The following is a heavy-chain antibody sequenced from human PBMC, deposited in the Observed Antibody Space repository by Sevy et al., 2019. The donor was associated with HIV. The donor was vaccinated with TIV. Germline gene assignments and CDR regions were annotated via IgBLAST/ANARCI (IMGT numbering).Heavy chain of an antibody. J-gene: IGHJ5*02. D-gene: IGHD1-20*01. CDR3: AREVTQKITA. V-gene: IGHV3-30-3*01. CDR2: ISYVGNNK. CDR1: GFTFSSYA. Sequence: GESLKISCAASGFTFSSYAMDWVRQAPGKGLEWVAEISYVGNNKYYADSVKGRFTISRDNSKNTLSLQMNSLRADDTAIYYCAREVTQKITAWGQGTLVTVSS.